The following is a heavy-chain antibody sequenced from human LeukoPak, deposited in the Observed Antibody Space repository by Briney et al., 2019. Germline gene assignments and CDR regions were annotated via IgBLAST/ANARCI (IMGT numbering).Heavy chain of an antibody. J-gene: IGHJ6*02. Sequence: SETLSLTCTVSGGSVSSYFWSWIRQPPGKGLEWIGYVYYSGSINYNPSLKSRVTISVDTSKTQFSLRLSSVTAADTAVYYCARHLGPGWHAMDVWGQGTTVTVSS. CDR1: GGSVSSYF. CDR3: ARHLGPGWHAMDV. D-gene: IGHD2-15*01. V-gene: IGHV4-59*08. CDR2: VYYSGSI.